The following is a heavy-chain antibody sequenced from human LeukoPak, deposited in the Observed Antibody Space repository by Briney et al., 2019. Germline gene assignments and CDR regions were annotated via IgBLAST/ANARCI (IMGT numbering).Heavy chain of an antibody. Sequence: GGSLRLSCAASGFTFSSYAMSWVRQAPGEGLEWVSAISGSGGSTYYADSVKGRFTISRDNSKNTLYLQMNSLRAEDTAVYYCAKRIYSSGWYVYWFDPWGQGTLVTVSS. CDR3: AKRIYSSGWYVYWFDP. CDR1: GFTFSSYA. D-gene: IGHD6-19*01. V-gene: IGHV3-23*01. J-gene: IGHJ5*02. CDR2: ISGSGGST.